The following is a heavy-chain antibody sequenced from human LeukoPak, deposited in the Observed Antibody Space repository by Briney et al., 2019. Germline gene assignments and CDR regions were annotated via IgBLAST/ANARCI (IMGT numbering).Heavy chain of an antibody. CDR2: ISSSGSTI. J-gene: IGHJ3*02. CDR1: GFTFSSYE. V-gene: IGHV3-48*03. CDR3: ARAYSSGWHHDAFDI. D-gene: IGHD6-19*01. Sequence: GGSPRLSCAASGFTFSSYEMNWVRQAPGKGLEWVSYISSSGSTIYYADSVKGRFTISRDNAKNSLYLQMNSLRAEDTALYYCARAYSSGWHHDAFDIWGQGTMVTVSS.